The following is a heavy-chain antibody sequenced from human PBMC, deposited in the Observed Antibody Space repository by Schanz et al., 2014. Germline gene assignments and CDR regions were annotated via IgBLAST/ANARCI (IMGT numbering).Heavy chain of an antibody. J-gene: IGHJ4*02. CDR1: GFTFSSYA. D-gene: IGHD3-22*01. CDR3: AKDPSHGDYDYYFDY. Sequence: EVQLVESGGGLVQPGGSLRLSCGGSGFTFSSYAMSWVRQAPGKGLEWVSGISGSGGSTYYADSVKGRFTISRDNSKNTLYLQMNSLRAEDTAVYYCAKDPSHGDYDYYFDYWGQGTLXTVSS. V-gene: IGHV3-23*04. CDR2: ISGSGGST.